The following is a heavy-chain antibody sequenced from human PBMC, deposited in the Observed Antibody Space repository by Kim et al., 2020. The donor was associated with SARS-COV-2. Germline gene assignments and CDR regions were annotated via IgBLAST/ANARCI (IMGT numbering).Heavy chain of an antibody. J-gene: IGHJ4*02. Sequence: NYNPPRRRRVTTSVNTSKNQFSLKLSSVTAADPAVYYCAGTARGANFDYWGRGALVTVSS. D-gene: IGHD1-26*01. V-gene: IGHV4-4*09. CDR3: AGTARGANFDY.